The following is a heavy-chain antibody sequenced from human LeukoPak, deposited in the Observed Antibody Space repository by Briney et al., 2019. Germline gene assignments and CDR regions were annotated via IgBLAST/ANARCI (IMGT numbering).Heavy chain of an antibody. V-gene: IGHV4-61*01. Sequence: SETLSLTCTVSGGSISSGSYYWGWIRQPPGKGLEWIGYIYYSGSTNYNPSLKSRVTISVDTSKNQFSLKLSSVTAADTAVYYCARLYGDYAWGQGTLVTVSS. CDR3: ARLYGDYA. CDR1: GGSISSGSYY. CDR2: IYYSGST. D-gene: IGHD4-17*01. J-gene: IGHJ5*02.